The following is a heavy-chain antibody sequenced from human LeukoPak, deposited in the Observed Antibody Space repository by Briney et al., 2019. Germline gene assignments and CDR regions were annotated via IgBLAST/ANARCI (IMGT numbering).Heavy chain of an antibody. CDR2: ISRSGDTI. D-gene: IGHD5/OR15-5a*01. Sequence: GGSLRLSCAASGFTYRSYEMSWVRQAPGKGLEWVSYISRSGDTIYYADSVKGRFTISRDNAKNSVYTQMSRLRDEDTARYSCARSVYDMIFDYWGQGTLVTVSS. CDR1: GFTYRSYE. CDR3: ARSVYDMIFDY. J-gene: IGHJ4*02. V-gene: IGHV3-48*03.